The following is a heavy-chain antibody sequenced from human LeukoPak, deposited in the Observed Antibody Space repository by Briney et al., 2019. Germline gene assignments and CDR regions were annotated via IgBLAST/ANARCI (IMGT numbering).Heavy chain of an antibody. CDR1: GFTFRHSW. V-gene: IGHV3-7*03. Sequence: GGSLRLSCEASGFTFRHSWLSWICQTPGKGLEWVANIHPDSSDKFYVDSMEGRFTTSRDNTKNSLYLQIDNARLDDTGLYYCTRLPRETAGDYWGQGVPVIVSS. CDR2: IHPDSSDK. J-gene: IGHJ4*02. CDR3: TRLPRETAGDY. D-gene: IGHD1-14*01.